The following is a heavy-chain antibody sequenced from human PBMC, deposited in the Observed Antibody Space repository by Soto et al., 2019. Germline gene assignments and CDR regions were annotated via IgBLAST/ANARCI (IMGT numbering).Heavy chain of an antibody. J-gene: IGHJ4*02. CDR3: SPSLDY. CDR1: GFTFSSYW. Sequence: VGSLRLSCAASGFTFSSYWMDWVRQAPGKGLEWVANINQDGSEKHYVDSVKGRFTISRDNAKNSLYLQMSSLTAEDSALYYCSPSLDYWGQGTLVTVSS. V-gene: IGHV3-7*01. CDR2: INQDGSEK.